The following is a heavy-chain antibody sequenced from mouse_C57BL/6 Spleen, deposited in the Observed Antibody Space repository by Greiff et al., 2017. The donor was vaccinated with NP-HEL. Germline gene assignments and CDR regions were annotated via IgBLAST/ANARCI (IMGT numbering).Heavy chain of an antibody. D-gene: IGHD1-1*01. CDR2: IYPGSGST. Sequence: VQLQQPGAELVKPGASVKMSCKASGYTFTSYWITWVKQRPGQGLEWIGDIYPGSGSTNYNEKFKSKATLTVDTSSSTAYMQLSSLTSEDSAVYYCARSALYYGSSYEDYWGQGTTLTVSS. V-gene: IGHV1-55*01. J-gene: IGHJ2*01. CDR3: ARSALYYGSSYEDY. CDR1: GYTFTSYW.